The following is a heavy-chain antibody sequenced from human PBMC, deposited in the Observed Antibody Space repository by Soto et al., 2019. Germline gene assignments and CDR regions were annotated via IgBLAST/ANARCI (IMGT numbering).Heavy chain of an antibody. CDR2: IIPIFGTA. V-gene: IGHV1-69*01. J-gene: IGHJ4*02. CDR1: GFSFSSYA. CDR3: ARGAGYCSSTSCSSHFDY. Sequence: QVQLVQSGAEVKKPGSSVKVSCKASGFSFSSYAISWVRQAPGQGLEWMGGIIPIFGTANYAQKFQGRGTITADESTSTAYMEPSSLRSEDTAVYYWARGAGYCSSTSCSSHFDYWGQGTLVTVSS. D-gene: IGHD2-2*01.